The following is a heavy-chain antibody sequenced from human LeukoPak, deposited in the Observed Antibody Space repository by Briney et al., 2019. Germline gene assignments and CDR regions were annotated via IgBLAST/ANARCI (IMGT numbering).Heavy chain of an antibody. CDR1: GYTFTSYG. CDR3: AGGTMVRGAYYYYYMDV. V-gene: IGHV1-18*01. J-gene: IGHJ6*03. CDR2: ISAYNGNT. D-gene: IGHD3-10*01. Sequence: ASVKVSCKASGYTFTSYGISWVRQAPGQGLEWMGWISAYNGNTNYAQNLQGRVTMTTDTSTSTAYMELRSLRSDDTAVYYCAGGTMVRGAYYYYYMDVWGKGTTVTISS.